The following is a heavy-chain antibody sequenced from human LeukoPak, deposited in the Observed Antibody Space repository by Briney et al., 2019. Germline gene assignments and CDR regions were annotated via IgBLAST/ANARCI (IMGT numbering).Heavy chain of an antibody. CDR3: ARHGSDFWIEY. Sequence: PSETLSLTCTVSGGSISSSTYYWGWIRQPPRKGLEWIGTIYYSGSTYYNPSLRSRVTISVDTSKNHFSLKLNSVTAADTAVYYCARHGSDFWIEYWGQGTLVAVSS. CDR2: IYYSGST. D-gene: IGHD3-3*01. V-gene: IGHV4-39*01. CDR1: GGSISSSTYY. J-gene: IGHJ4*02.